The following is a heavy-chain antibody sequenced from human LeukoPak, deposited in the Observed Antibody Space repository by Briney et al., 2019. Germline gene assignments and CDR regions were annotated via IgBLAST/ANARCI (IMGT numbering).Heavy chain of an antibody. CDR3: ATRYSYGSYYFDY. J-gene: IGHJ4*02. CDR2: ISGSGGTT. V-gene: IGHV3-23*01. CDR1: GFTFSTYA. Sequence: GGSLRLSCAASGFTFSTYAMSWVRQAPGKGLEWVSAISGSGGTTYYADSVKGRFTISRDNSKNTLYLQMNSLRVVDTAVYYCATRYSYGSYYFDYWGQGTLVTVSS. D-gene: IGHD5-18*01.